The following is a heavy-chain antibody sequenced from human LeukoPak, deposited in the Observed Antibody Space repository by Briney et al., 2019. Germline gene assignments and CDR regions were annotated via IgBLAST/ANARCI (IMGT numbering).Heavy chain of an antibody. CDR3: AKVRKATENDY. V-gene: IGHV3-53*01. Sequence: GGSLRLSCAASGFTLNTNYMNWVRQVPGKGLEWVSVIYAGGNTYYADSVKGRFTISRDNSKNTLYLQMNSLRAEDTAVYYCAKVRKATENDYWGQGTLVTVSS. J-gene: IGHJ4*02. CDR1: GFTLNTNY. D-gene: IGHD5-12*01. CDR2: IYAGGNT.